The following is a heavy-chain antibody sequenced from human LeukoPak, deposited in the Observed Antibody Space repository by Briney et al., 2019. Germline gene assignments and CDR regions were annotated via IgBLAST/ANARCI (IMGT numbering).Heavy chain of an antibody. Sequence: GSLRLSCAASGFTFSSYAMSWIRQPPGKGLEWIGYIYYSGSTNYNPSLKSRVTISVDTSKNQFSLKLSSVTAADTAVYYCARDSGSYHGAFDIWGQGTMVTVSS. CDR3: ARDSGSYHGAFDI. CDR2: IYYSGST. V-gene: IGHV4-59*01. J-gene: IGHJ3*02. D-gene: IGHD1-26*01. CDR1: GFTFSSYA.